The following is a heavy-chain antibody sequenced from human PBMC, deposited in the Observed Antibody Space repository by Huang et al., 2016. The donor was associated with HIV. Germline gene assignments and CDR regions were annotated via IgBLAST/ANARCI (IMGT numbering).Heavy chain of an antibody. Sequence: QVPLVQSGAEVKKPGSSVKVSCKASGGTFSSYVISWVRQVPGQGLDGMGGITPIFDTTNYAQKFQGRVTIIADESTTTAYMEMSSLRPEDTATYYCATEPRGSGIDNWGQGTLVIVSS. CDR1: GGTFSSYV. CDR3: ATEPRGSGIDN. D-gene: IGHD2-15*01. J-gene: IGHJ4*02. V-gene: IGHV1-69*01. CDR2: ITPIFDTT.